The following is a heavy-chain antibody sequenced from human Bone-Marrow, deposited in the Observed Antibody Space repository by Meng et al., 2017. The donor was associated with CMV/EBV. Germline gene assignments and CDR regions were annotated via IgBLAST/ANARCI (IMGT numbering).Heavy chain of an antibody. CDR1: GYTFTGYY. CDR3: ARGVALLWFGELLEAVDN. J-gene: IGHJ4*01. V-gene: IGHV1-2*02. CDR2: INPNSGGT. D-gene: IGHD3-10*01. Sequence: ASVKVSCKASGYTFTGYYMHWVRQAPGQGLEWMGWINPNSGGTNYAQKFQGRVTMTRDTSISTAYMELSRLRSGDTAVYYFARGVALLWFGELLEAVDNWGQGTLVTVSS.